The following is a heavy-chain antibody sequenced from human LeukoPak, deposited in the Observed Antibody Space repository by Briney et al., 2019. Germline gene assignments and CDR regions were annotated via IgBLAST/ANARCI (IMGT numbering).Heavy chain of an antibody. J-gene: IGHJ6*02. CDR3: ARDRYCSGGSCSGGTDV. D-gene: IGHD2-15*01. Sequence: SETLSLTCTVSGGSISSGGYYWSWIRQHPGKGLEWIGYIYYSGSTYYNPSLKSRVTISVDTSKNQFSLKLSSVTAADTAVYYCARDRYCSGGSCSGGTDVWGQGTTVTVSS. CDR2: IYYSGST. CDR1: GGSISSGGYY. V-gene: IGHV4-31*03.